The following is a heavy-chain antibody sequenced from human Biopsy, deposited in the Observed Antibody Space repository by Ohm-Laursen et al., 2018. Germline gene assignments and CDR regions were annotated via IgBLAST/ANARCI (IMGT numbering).Heavy chain of an antibody. CDR3: AADINVWNVNY. V-gene: IGHV1-24*01. D-gene: IGHD1-1*01. J-gene: IGHJ4*02. Sequence: GSSVKVSCKVSGYTLTELSMHWVRQAPGKGLEWMGGFAPENGKTVYAPNFQARVSVTEDTSTDTAYMELRSLRSEDTAVYYCAADINVWNVNYWGQGTQVTVSS. CDR2: FAPENGKT. CDR1: GYTLTELS.